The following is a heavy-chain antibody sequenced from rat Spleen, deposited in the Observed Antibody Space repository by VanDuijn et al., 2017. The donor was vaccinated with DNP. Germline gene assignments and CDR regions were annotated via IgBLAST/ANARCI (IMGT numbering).Heavy chain of an antibody. CDR3: ATEYYGYNYAMDA. J-gene: IGHJ4*01. CDR2: ISPSGGST. D-gene: IGHD1-9*01. CDR1: GFTFSDYY. V-gene: IGHV5-27*01. Sequence: EVQLVESGGGLVQPGRSLKLSCAASGFTFSDYYMAWVRQAPKKGLEWVASISPSGGSTYYRDSVKGRFTISRDNAKSTLYLQMDSLRSEDTATYYCATEYYGYNYAMDAWGQGTSVTVSS.